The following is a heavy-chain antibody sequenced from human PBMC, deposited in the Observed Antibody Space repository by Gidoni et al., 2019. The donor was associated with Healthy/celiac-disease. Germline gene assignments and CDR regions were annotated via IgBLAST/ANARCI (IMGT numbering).Heavy chain of an antibody. CDR2: IYPGDSDT. CDR1: GYRFTNYW. V-gene: IGHV5-51*01. D-gene: IGHD3-16*01. CDR3: ARRGGTDWFDP. Sequence: EVQLVQSGAEVKKPGESLRISCQGSGYRFTNYWIGWVRQMPGKGLEWMGIIYPGDSDTIYSPSLEGQVTISVDKSISTAYLQWSSLKSSDTATYYCARRGGTDWFDPWGQGTLVTVSS. J-gene: IGHJ5*02.